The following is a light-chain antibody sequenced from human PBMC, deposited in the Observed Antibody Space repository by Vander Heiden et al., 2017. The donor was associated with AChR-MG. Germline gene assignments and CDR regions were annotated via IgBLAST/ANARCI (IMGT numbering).Light chain of an antibody. V-gene: IGLV2-14*03. CDR1: SSDVGGYKY. CDR3: GSYTGSSTLGV. J-gene: IGLJ2*01. CDR2: DES. Sequence: QSALTQPASVSGSPGPSNTIPCTRTSSDVGGYKYVSWYQQHPDKAPNLMIYDESNRPSGVSNRFSGSESDNTASLTTSGLQAEEEADYYCGSYTGSSTLGVFGGGTKLTVL.